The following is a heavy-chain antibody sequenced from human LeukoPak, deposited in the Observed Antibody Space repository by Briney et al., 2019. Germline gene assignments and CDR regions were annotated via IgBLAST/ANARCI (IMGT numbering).Heavy chain of an antibody. CDR2: INHRGST. CDR1: GGSFSGYH. Sequence: SETLSLTCAVYGGSFSGYHWSWIRQPPGKGLEWIGEINHRGSTNYNPSLKSRVTISVDTSKNHFSLKLSSVTGADTAVYYCASTSAMVYFDYWGQGTLVTVSS. J-gene: IGHJ4*02. CDR3: ASTSAMVYFDY. D-gene: IGHD5-18*01. V-gene: IGHV4-34*01.